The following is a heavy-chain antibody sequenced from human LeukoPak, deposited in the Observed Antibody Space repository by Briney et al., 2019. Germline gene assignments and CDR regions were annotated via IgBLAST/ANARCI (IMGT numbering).Heavy chain of an antibody. D-gene: IGHD3-16*01. CDR1: GFTFSSYW. CDR3: ARVITYFDY. J-gene: IGHJ4*02. V-gene: IGHV3-74*01. Sequence: PGGSLRLSCAASGFTFSSYWMHWVRQAPGKGLVWVSRIKSDGGETNYADSVKGRFTISRDNAKNTLYLQMNSLRAEDTAVYYCARVITYFDYWGQGTLATASS. CDR2: IKSDGGET.